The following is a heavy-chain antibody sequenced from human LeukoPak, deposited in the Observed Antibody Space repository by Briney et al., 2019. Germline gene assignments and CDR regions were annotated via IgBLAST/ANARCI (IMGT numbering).Heavy chain of an antibody. Sequence: GASVKVSCKASGCTFTSYGISWVRQAPGQGLEWMGGIIPIFGTANYAQKFQGRVTITADGSTSTAYMELSSLRSEDTAVYYCASSLHYYDSSGHGSVLDWGQGTLVTVSS. CDR1: GCTFTSYG. J-gene: IGHJ4*02. D-gene: IGHD3-22*01. CDR2: IIPIFGTA. V-gene: IGHV1-69*13. CDR3: ASSLHYYDSSGHGSVLD.